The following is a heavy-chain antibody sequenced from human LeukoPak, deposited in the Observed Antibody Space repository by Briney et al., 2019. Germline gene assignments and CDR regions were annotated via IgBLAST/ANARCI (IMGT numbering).Heavy chain of an antibody. CDR3: ARDRGDGDYSFDP. J-gene: IGHJ5*02. CDR1: GGTFSSYA. D-gene: IGHD4-17*01. Sequence: SVKVSCKASGGTFSSYAISWVRQAPGQGLEWMGGIIPIFGTANYAQKFQGRVTITTDESTSTAYMELSSLRSEDTAVYYCARDRGDGDYSFDPWGQGTLVTVSS. CDR2: IIPIFGTA. V-gene: IGHV1-69*05.